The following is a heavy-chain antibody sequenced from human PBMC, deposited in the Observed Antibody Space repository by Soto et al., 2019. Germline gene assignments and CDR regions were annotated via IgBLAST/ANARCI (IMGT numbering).Heavy chain of an antibody. CDR3: ARVPGPMVRGGTSKCWFDP. CDR2: IYPGDSDT. D-gene: IGHD3-10*01. J-gene: IGHJ5*02. CDR1: GYSFTSYW. V-gene: IGHV5-51*01. Sequence: GESLKISCKGSGYSFTSYWIGWVRQMPGKGLEWMGIIYPGDSDTRYSPSFQGQVTISADKSISTAYLQWSSLKASDTAMYYCARVPGPMVRGGTSKCWFDPWGQGTLVTVSS.